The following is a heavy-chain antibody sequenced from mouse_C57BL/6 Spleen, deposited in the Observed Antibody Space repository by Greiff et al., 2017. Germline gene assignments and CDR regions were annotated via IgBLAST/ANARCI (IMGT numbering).Heavy chain of an antibody. D-gene: IGHD2-4*01. J-gene: IGHJ3*01. Sequence: VKLMEPGPGLVAPSQSLSITCTVSGFSLTSYAISWVRQPPGQGLEWLGVIWTGGGTNYNSALKSRLSISKDNSKSQVFLKMNSLQTDDTARYYCASQDYDFFADWGQGTLVTVSA. CDR1: GFSLTSYA. CDR2: IWTGGGT. CDR3: ASQDYDFFAD. V-gene: IGHV2-9-1*01.